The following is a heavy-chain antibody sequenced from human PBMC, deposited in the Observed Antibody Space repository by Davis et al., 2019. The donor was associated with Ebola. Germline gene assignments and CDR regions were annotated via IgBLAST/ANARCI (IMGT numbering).Heavy chain of an antibody. CDR3: ARDFMGRYYYDSSGYPNYYYYGMDV. J-gene: IGHJ6*02. CDR1: GGSINSGTYS. CDR2: IYYSGST. Sequence: SETLSLTCAVSGGSINSGTYSWSWIRQPPGKGLEWIGYIYYSGSTNYNPSLKSRVTISVDTSKNQFSLKLSSVTAADTAVYYCARDFMGRYYYDSSGYPNYYYYGMDVWGQGTTVTVSS. D-gene: IGHD3-22*01. V-gene: IGHV4-61*01.